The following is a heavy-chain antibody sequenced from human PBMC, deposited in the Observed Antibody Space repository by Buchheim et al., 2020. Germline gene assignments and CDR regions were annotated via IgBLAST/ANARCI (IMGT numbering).Heavy chain of an antibody. CDR2: IYYSGST. CDR1: GGSISSSSYY. J-gene: IGHJ6*02. D-gene: IGHD5-18*01. CDR3: ARRSGVRTRGYSYGPYYYGMDV. Sequence: QLQLQESGPGLVKPSETLSLTCTVSGGSISSSSYYWGWIRQPPGKGLEWIGSIYYSGSTYYNPSLKSRVTISVDTSKNQFSLKLSSVTAADTAVYYCARRSGVRTRGYSYGPYYYGMDVWGQGTT. V-gene: IGHV4-39*01.